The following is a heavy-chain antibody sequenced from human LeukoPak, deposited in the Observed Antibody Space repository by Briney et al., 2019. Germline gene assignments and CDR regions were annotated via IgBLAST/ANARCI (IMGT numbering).Heavy chain of an antibody. J-gene: IGHJ4*02. CDR2: IKGDGSST. D-gene: IGHD5-18*01. Sequence: HPGRSLRLSCAASGFTFSSYAMHWVRHTPGKGLVWVSRIKGDGSSTSYADSVKGRFTISRDNAKNTLYLQMNSLRAEDTAVYYCARDGYSFGHDFDYWGQGTLVTVSS. V-gene: IGHV3-74*01. CDR1: GFTFSSYA. CDR3: ARDGYSFGHDFDY.